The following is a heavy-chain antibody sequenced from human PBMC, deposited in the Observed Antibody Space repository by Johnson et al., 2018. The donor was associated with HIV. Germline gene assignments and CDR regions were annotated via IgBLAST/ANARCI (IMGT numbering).Heavy chain of an antibody. V-gene: IGHV3-9*01. CDR2: ISWNSGSI. CDR3: VRGGLGYQNIHDPFDI. D-gene: IGHD3-16*02. CDR1: GFTFDDYA. Sequence: VQLVESGGGLVQSGGSLRLSCAASGFTFDDYAMHWVRQAPGKGLEWVSGISWNSGSIGQADAVKGRFTISRDNAKNSLYLQMNSLSAEETAFDYCVRGGLGYQNIHDPFDIWGQGTMVTVSS. J-gene: IGHJ3*02.